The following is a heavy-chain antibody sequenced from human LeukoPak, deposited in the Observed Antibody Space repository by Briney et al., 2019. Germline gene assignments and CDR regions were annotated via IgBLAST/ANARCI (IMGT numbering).Heavy chain of an antibody. V-gene: IGHV4-4*07. CDR1: GDSISNYY. D-gene: IGHD2-2*01. CDR3: VRYRGYCTSTSCYYYYMDV. CDR2: IYTSGST. J-gene: IGHJ6*03. Sequence: PSETLSLTCTVSGDSISNYYWSWIRQPAGKGLEWIGRIYTSGSTNYNPSLKSRVTISVDKSKNQFSLKLSSVTAADTAVYYCVRYRGYCTSTSCYYYYMDVWGKGTTVTVSS.